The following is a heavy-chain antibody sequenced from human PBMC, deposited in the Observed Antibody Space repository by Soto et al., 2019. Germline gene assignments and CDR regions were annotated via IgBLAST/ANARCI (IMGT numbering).Heavy chain of an antibody. D-gene: IGHD2-2*01. CDR3: VGAAYARFDY. Sequence: SETLSLTCTVSGGSISSGGYYWSWIRQHPGKGLEWIGYIYYSGSTYYNPSLKSRVTISVDTSKNQFSLKLSSVTAADTAVYYCVGAAYARFDYWGQGTLVTVSS. J-gene: IGHJ4*02. V-gene: IGHV4-31*03. CDR2: IYYSGST. CDR1: GGSISSGGYY.